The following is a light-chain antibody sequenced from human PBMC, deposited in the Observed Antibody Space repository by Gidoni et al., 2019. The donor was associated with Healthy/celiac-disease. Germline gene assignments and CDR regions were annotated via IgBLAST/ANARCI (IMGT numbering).Light chain of an antibody. V-gene: IGKV3-20*01. Sequence: EIVLTQSPGTLSLSPGERATLSCRASQSVSSSYLAWYQQKPGQTPRLLIHGASSRATGIPDRFSGGGACTAFTLTIIRLEPEDFAVYYCQQYGSSPLTFGGGTKVEIK. J-gene: IGKJ4*01. CDR1: QSVSSSY. CDR2: GAS. CDR3: QQYGSSPLT.